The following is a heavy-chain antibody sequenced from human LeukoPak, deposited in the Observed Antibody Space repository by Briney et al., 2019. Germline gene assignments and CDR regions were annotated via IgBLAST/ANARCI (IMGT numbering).Heavy chain of an antibody. Sequence: GGSLRLSCAASGFTFSSYAMSWVRQAPGKGLEWVSAISGSGGSTYYADSVKGRFTISRDNAKNSLYLQMNSLRAEDTAVYYCARPLGSYPHSDAFDIWGQGTMVTVSS. CDR2: ISGSGGST. CDR3: ARPLGSYPHSDAFDI. D-gene: IGHD1-26*01. J-gene: IGHJ3*02. CDR1: GFTFSSYA. V-gene: IGHV3-23*01.